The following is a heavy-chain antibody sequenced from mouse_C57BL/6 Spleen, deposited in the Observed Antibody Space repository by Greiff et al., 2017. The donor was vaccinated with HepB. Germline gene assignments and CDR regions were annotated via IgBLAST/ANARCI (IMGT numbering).Heavy chain of an antibody. D-gene: IGHD2-1*01. CDR3: TREGHYYYGNPMDY. CDR2: ISSGGDYI. V-gene: IGHV5-9-1*02. Sequence: EVQRVESGEGLVKPGGSLKLSCAASGFTFSSYAMSWVRQTPEKRLEWVAYISSGGDYIYYADTVKGRFTISRDNARNTLYLQMSSLKSEDTAMYYCTREGHYYYGNPMDYWGQGTSVTVSS. J-gene: IGHJ4*01. CDR1: GFTFSSYA.